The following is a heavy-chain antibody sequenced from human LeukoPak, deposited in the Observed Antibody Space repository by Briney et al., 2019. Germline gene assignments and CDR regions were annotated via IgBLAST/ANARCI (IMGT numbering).Heavy chain of an antibody. D-gene: IGHD4/OR15-4a*01. V-gene: IGHV3-30*03. CDR1: GFTFSSYG. CDR2: ISYDGSHK. CDR3: SASRPHYGDYYGLDV. Sequence: GGSLRLSCAASGFTFSSYGMHWVRQAPGKGLEWVAVISYDGSHKYSADSVKGRFTISRDNSKNTLYLQMNSLRTEDTAVYFCSASRPHYGDYYGLDVWGHGTAVTVSS. J-gene: IGHJ6*02.